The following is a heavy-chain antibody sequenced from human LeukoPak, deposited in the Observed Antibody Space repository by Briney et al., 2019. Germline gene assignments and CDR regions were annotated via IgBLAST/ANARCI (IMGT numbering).Heavy chain of an antibody. Sequence: GGSLRLSCAASGFTFSDFWMTWVRQAPGKGLEWVANIKQDGSEKFYVDSVKGRFTISRDNSKTSLYLQMSSLRAEDTAVYFCARDRLYYDILTGYLPLDYWGRGTLVAVSS. CDR1: GFTFSDFW. J-gene: IGHJ4*02. CDR3: ARDRLYYDILTGYLPLDY. V-gene: IGHV3-7*01. D-gene: IGHD3-9*01. CDR2: IKQDGSEK.